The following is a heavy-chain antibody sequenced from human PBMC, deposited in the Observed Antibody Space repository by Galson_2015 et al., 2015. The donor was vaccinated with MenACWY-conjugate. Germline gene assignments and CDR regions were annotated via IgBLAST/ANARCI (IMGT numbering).Heavy chain of an antibody. D-gene: IGHD1-26*01. Sequence: SLRLSCAASGFTFSSYSMNWVRQAPGKGLEWVSYISSSSSTIYYADSVKGRFTISRDNAKNSLYLQMNSLRAEDTAVYYCARDPGWELAYYFDYWGQGTLVTVSS. CDR2: ISSSSSTI. V-gene: IGHV3-48*04. CDR1: GFTFSSYS. CDR3: ARDPGWELAYYFDY. J-gene: IGHJ4*02.